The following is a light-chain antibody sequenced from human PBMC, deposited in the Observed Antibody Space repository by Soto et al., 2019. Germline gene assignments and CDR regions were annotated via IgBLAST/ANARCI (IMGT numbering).Light chain of an antibody. CDR1: SSDIGGYNY. J-gene: IGLJ2*01. CDR3: SSYTSGRTVVV. CDR2: DVT. V-gene: IGLV2-14*01. Sequence: QSVLTQPASVSGSPGQSLTISCTGTSSDIGGYNYVSWYQQHPGKAPRLMIYDVTIRPSGISDRFSGPKSGNTASLTISGLQAEDEADYYCSSYTSGRTVVVFGGGTKLTVL.